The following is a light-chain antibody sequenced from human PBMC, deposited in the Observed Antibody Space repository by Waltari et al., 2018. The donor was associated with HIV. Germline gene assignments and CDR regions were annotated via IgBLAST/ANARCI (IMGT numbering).Light chain of an antibody. J-gene: IGLJ2*01. Sequence: QSVLTQPPSASGTPGQRVTISCSGSSSNIGSNTVNWYQQLPGTAPKLLIYSNNPRPVGVPDRFSGSKSGTSASLAISGLQSEDEADYYCAAWDDSLNGPGVVFGGGTKLTVL. V-gene: IGLV1-44*01. CDR2: SNN. CDR3: AAWDDSLNGPGVV. CDR1: SSNIGSNT.